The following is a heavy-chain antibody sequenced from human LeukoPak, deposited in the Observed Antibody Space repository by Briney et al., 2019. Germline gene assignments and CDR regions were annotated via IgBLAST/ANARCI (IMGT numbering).Heavy chain of an antibody. CDR3: ARLYPGGAYY. D-gene: IGHD3-10*01. Sequence: SVKVSCKASGGTFSSYAIRWVRQAPGQGLEWMGGIIPIFGTANYAQKFQGRVTITADKSTSTAYMELSSLRSEDTAVYYCARLYPGGAYYWGQGTLVTVSS. J-gene: IGHJ4*02. CDR1: GGTFSSYA. CDR2: IIPIFGTA. V-gene: IGHV1-69*06.